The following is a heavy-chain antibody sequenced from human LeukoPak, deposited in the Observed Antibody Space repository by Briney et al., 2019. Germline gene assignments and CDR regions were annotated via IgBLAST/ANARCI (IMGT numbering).Heavy chain of an antibody. D-gene: IGHD5-12*01. J-gene: IGHJ4*02. V-gene: IGHV3-23*01. CDR2: IIASGDT. CDR3: AKDGAWLRFDD. CDR1: GFSFGNCA. Sequence: GGSLRLSCAASGFSFGNCAMSWVRQAPGKGLEWVSVIIASGDTYTADSVKGRFTISRDNSKSTLYLQMNSLRAEDTAVYYCAKDGAWLRFDDWGQGILVTVSS.